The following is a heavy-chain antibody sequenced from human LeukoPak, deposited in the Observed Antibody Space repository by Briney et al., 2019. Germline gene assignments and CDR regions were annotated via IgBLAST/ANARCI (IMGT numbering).Heavy chain of an antibody. CDR1: GGSISSSSYY. CDR3: ASYKIQLWLISDY. CDR2: NSGST. Sequence: PSETLSLTCTVSGGSISSSSYYWGWIRQPPGKGLEWIGSNSGSTYYNPSLKSRVTISVDTSKNQFSLKLSSVTAADTAVYYCASYKIQLWLISDYWGQGTLVTVSS. J-gene: IGHJ4*02. D-gene: IGHD5-18*01. V-gene: IGHV4-39*01.